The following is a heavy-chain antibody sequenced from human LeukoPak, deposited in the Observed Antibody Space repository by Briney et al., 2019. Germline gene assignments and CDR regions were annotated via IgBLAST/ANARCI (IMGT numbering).Heavy chain of an antibody. J-gene: IGHJ3*02. V-gene: IGHV1-24*01. CDR3: ATRSEAVADPNDAFDI. CDR2: FDPEDGEA. D-gene: IGHD6-19*01. CDR1: GYTLTELS. Sequence: ASVKVSCKVSGYTLTELSMHWVRQAPGKGLEWMGGFDPEDGEAIYAQKFQGRVTVTEDTSTDTAYMELSSLRSEDTAVYYCATRSEAVADPNDAFDIWGQGTMVTVSS.